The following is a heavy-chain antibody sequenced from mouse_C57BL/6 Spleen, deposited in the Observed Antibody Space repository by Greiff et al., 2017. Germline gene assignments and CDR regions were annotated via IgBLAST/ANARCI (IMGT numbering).Heavy chain of an antibody. CDR1: GYAFSSSW. V-gene: IGHV1-82*01. CDR3: ANDVDWYFDV. CDR2: IYPGDGDT. Sequence: QVQLKQSGPELVKPGASVKISCKASGYAFSSSWMNWVKRRPGKGLEWIGRIYPGDGDTHYNGKFKGKATLTADKSSSTAYMQLSSLTSEDSAVYFCANDVDWYFDVWGTGTTVTVSS. D-gene: IGHD2-12*01. J-gene: IGHJ1*03.